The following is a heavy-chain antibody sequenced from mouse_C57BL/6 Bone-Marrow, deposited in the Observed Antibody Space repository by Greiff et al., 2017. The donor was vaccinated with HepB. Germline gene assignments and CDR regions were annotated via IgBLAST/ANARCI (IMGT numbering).Heavy chain of an antibody. V-gene: IGHV5-4*01. Sequence: EVKLMESGGGLVKPGGSLKLSCAASGFTFSSYAMSWVRQTPEKRLEWVATISDGGSYTYYPDNVKGRFTISRDNAKNNLYLQMSHLKSEDTAMYDGARDRATMIRRYYAMDYWGQGTSVTVSS. CDR3: ARDRATMIRRYYAMDY. D-gene: IGHD2-4*01. CDR1: GFTFSSYA. J-gene: IGHJ4*01. CDR2: ISDGGSYT.